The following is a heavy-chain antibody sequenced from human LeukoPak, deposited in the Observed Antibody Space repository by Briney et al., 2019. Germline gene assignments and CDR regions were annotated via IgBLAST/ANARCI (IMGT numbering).Heavy chain of an antibody. CDR1: GFTFSSYW. CDR3: AKGGPPRDYYFDY. CDR2: IKQDGSEK. J-gene: IGHJ4*02. D-gene: IGHD3-10*01. Sequence: GGSLRLSCAASGFTFSSYWMSWVRQAPGKGLEWVANIKQDGSEKYYVNSVKGRFTISRDNSKNTLYLQMNSLGAGDTAIYYCAKGGPPRDYYFDYWGQGSLVTVSS. V-gene: IGHV3-7*03.